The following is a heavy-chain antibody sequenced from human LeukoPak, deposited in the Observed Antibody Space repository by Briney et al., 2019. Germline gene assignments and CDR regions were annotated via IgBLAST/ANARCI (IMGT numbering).Heavy chain of an antibody. D-gene: IGHD5-24*01. V-gene: IGHV3-21*06. CDR1: GFTFSSYA. Sequence: GGSLRLSCAASGFTFSSYAMSWVRQAPGKGLEWVSSIGSRSSYIYYADSVKGRFTIFRDNAKNSLYLQMNSLRAEDTAVYYCARDSSLEMATISSFDYWGQGTLVTVSS. CDR2: IGSRSSYI. CDR3: ARDSSLEMATISSFDY. J-gene: IGHJ4*02.